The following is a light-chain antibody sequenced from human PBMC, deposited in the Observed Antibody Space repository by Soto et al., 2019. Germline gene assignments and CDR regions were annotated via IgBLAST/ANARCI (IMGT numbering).Light chain of an antibody. Sequence: DIVMTQPPLSLPVTPGEPASISCRSSQSLLHNNGFDYLDWYLQKPGQSPQLLIYLGSNRASGVPDRFSGSGSGTDFTLRISRMEAEDVGVYYCMQALQTPPTFGQGTKVDIK. CDR2: LGS. CDR1: QSLLHNNGFDY. CDR3: MQALQTPPT. J-gene: IGKJ1*01. V-gene: IGKV2-28*01.